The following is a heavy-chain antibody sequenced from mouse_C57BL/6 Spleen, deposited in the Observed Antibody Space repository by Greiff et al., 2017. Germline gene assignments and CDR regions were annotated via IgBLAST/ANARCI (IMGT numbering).Heavy chain of an antibody. CDR3: ARGGRDPFAY. D-gene: IGHD3-3*01. CDR2: INPNNGGT. V-gene: IGHV1-18*01. CDR1: GYTFTDYN. J-gene: IGHJ3*01. Sequence: VHVKQSGPELVKPGASVKIPCKASGYTFTDYNMDWVKQSHGKSLEWIGDINPNNGGTIYNQKFKGKATLTVDKSSSTAYMELRSLTSEDTAVYYCARGGRDPFAYWGQGTLVTVSA.